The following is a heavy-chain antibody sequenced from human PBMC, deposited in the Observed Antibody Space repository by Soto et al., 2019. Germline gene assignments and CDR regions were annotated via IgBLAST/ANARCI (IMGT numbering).Heavy chain of an antibody. V-gene: IGHV3-11*06. CDR2: ISSSGSFT. J-gene: IGHJ3*01. CDR3: ARGRPTYYYYGLDV. CDR1: GFTFSDHY. Sequence: PGGPLRLSCAASGFTFSDHYMSWIRQVPGKGLEWISYISSSGSFTNYADSVKGRFTISRDNGKKSLYLQMNNLTADDTALYYCARGRPTYYYYGLDVWGQGTMVTVS. D-gene: IGHD3-16*01.